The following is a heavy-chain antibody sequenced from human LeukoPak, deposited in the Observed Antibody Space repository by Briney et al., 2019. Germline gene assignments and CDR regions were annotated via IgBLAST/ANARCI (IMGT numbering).Heavy chain of an antibody. CDR3: ARDRYYYDSSARYFDY. Sequence: SETLSLTCTVSGYSISTGYYWDWIRQPPGKGLEWIGTFYHGGSTYYNPSLKSRVTISVDTSKNQFSLKLSSVTAADTAVYYCARDRYYYDSSARYFDYWGQGTLVTVSS. CDR2: FYHGGST. J-gene: IGHJ4*02. D-gene: IGHD3-22*01. V-gene: IGHV4-38-2*02. CDR1: GYSISTGYY.